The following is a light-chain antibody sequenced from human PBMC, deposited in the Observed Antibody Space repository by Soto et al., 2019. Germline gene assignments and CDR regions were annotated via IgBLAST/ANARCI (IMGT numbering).Light chain of an antibody. V-gene: IGLV2-8*01. CDR2: EVT. Sequence: QSALTQPPSASGSPGQSVTISCTGTSVDVSAFNYVSWYQQHPGKASKLMIYEVTERPSGVPGRFSGSKSGNTASLTVSGLQTEEEADYYCSSYAGSDNYVFGTGTKLTVL. J-gene: IGLJ1*01. CDR1: SVDVSAFNY. CDR3: SSYAGSDNYV.